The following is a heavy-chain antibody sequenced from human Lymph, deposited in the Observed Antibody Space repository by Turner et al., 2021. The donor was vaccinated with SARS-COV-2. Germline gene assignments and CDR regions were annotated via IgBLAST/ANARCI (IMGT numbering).Heavy chain of an antibody. CDR1: GFTFSSYA. CDR3: ARDFEQLVQFDYYGMDV. D-gene: IGHD6-6*01. V-gene: IGHV3-30-3*01. J-gene: IGHJ6*02. Sequence: QVQLVESGGGGVQPGRSLSPSCAASGFTFSSYAMYWCRQAPGKGLEWVAIISYDRLNNYYADSVKGRLTISRDNSKNTLYLQMNSLRAENTAVYYCARDFEQLVQFDYYGMDVWGQGTTVTVSS. CDR2: ISYDRLNN.